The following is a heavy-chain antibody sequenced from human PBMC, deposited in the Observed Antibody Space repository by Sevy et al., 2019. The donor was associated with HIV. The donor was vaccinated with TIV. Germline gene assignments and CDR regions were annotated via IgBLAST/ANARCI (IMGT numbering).Heavy chain of an antibody. CDR3: TRGRRVYADYGVDY. CDR2: IRSEVYGGTT. V-gene: IGHV3-49*03. CDR1: GFTFGEYS. J-gene: IGHJ4*02. D-gene: IGHD4-17*01. Sequence: GGSLRLSCTASGFTFGEYSMSWFRQAPGKGLEWVSLIRSEVYGGTTEYAAFVKGRFTISRDDSKSIAYLQMSSLKTDDTAVYYCTRGRRVYADYGVDYWGQGTLVTVSS.